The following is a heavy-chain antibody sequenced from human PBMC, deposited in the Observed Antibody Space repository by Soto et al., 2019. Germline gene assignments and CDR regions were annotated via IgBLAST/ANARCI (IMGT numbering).Heavy chain of an antibody. Sequence: GXSVKVSCKASGGSFDRHTINWVRQAPGQGLEWMGGIIPIFSTPKYAQKFQGRVMLTADKSTSTAYMELSSLRYEDTAVYYCARGGLQDKGVQYNHYAMDVWGQGTTVTVSS. D-gene: IGHD4-4*01. CDR1: GGSFDRHT. J-gene: IGHJ6*02. CDR2: IIPIFSTP. V-gene: IGHV1-69*06. CDR3: ARGGLQDKGVQYNHYAMDV.